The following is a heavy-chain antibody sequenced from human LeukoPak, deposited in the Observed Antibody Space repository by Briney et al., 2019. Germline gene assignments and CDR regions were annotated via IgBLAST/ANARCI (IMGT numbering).Heavy chain of an antibody. CDR1: GYTFTNYY. V-gene: IGHV1-46*01. Sequence: ASVKVSCKASGYTFTNYYIHWVRQAPGQGLEWLGIMKPSSGYTKCAQKFQGRVTMTGDTSTSTVYMDLSSLRSEDTAVYYCVREEDGGTFDYWGQGTLITVSS. D-gene: IGHD3-16*01. J-gene: IGHJ4*02. CDR2: MKPSSGYT. CDR3: VREEDGGTFDY.